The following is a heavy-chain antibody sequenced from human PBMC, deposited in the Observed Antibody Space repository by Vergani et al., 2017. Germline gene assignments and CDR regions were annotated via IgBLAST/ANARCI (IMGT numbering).Heavy chain of an antibody. CDR2: IRSKAYGGTT. D-gene: IGHD3-3*01. CDR3: VGGGRGDHGDFWSRLGP. V-gene: IGHV3-49*04. J-gene: IGHJ5*02. Sequence: EVQVVETGGGLVQPGGSLRLSCTASGFTFGDYAMSWVRQAPGKGLEWVGFIRSKAYGGTTEYAASVKGRFTISRDDSKSIAYLQMNSLKTEDTAVYYCVGGGRGDHGDFWSRLGPWGQGTRVIVSS. CDR1: GFTFGDYA.